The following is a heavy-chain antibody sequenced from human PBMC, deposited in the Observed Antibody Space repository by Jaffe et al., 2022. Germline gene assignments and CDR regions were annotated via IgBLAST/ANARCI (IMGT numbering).Heavy chain of an antibody. CDR2: IYHSGST. V-gene: IGHV4-38-2*01. D-gene: IGHD6-19*01. Sequence: QVQLQESGPGLVKPSETLSLTCAVSGYSISSGYYWGWIRQPPGKGLEWIGSIYHSGSTYYNPSLKSRVTISVDTSKNQFSLKLSSVTAADTAVYYCARPGYSSGWYNWFDPWGQGTLVTVSS. CDR1: GYSISSGYY. J-gene: IGHJ5*02. CDR3: ARPGYSSGWYNWFDP.